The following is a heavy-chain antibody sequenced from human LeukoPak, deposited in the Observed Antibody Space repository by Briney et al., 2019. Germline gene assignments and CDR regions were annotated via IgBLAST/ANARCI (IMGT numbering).Heavy chain of an antibody. CDR1: GFTFSSYA. CDR2: ISGDGGNT. Sequence: GGSLRLSCAASGFTFSSYAMSWVRQAPGKGLEWVSAISGDGGNTYHADSVKGRFTISRDSSRHALYLQMNSLRAEDTAIYYCARSDCSPISCYVLDSWGQGTLVSVSS. CDR3: ARSDCSPISCYVLDS. V-gene: IGHV3-23*01. J-gene: IGHJ4*02. D-gene: IGHD2-2*01.